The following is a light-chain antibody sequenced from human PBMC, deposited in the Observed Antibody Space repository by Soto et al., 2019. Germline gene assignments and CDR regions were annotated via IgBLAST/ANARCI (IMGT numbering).Light chain of an antibody. CDR1: QSISSY. CDR3: QHYNSYSEA. CDR2: AAS. V-gene: IGKV1-39*01. Sequence: DIQMTQSPSSLSASVGDRVTITCRASQSISSYLNWYQQKQGKAPKLLIYAASSLQSGVPSRFSGSGSGTDLTITISSLQPEDFETYYCQHYNSYSEAFGQGTKVDIK. J-gene: IGKJ1*01.